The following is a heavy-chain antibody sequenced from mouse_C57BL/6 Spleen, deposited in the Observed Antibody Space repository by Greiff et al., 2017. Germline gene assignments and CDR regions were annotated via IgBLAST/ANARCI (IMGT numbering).Heavy chain of an antibody. V-gene: IGHV1-69*01. Sequence: QVQLKQPGAELVMPGASVKLSCKASGYTFTSYWMHWVKQRPGQGLEWIGEIDPSDSYTNYNQKFKGKSTLTVDKSSSTAYMQLSSLTSEDSAVYYCAIITTVVHYWGQGTTLTVSS. CDR1: GYTFTSYW. CDR2: IDPSDSYT. CDR3: AIITTVVHY. D-gene: IGHD1-1*01. J-gene: IGHJ2*01.